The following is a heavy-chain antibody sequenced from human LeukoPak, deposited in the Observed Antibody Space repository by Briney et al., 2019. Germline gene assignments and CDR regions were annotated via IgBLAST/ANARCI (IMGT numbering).Heavy chain of an antibody. V-gene: IGHV3-23*01. CDR3: AKDLWRVAVSGLDH. CDR1: GFPFSSYA. D-gene: IGHD3-3*01. J-gene: IGHJ4*02. Sequence: QPGGSLRLSCAASGFPFSSYAMSWVRQAPGKGLEWVAAINGGGDNTYYADSVRGRFTISRDNSKSTLILQMNGLRGEDTALYYCAKDLWRVAVSGLDHWGQGTRVTVSS. CDR2: INGGGDNT.